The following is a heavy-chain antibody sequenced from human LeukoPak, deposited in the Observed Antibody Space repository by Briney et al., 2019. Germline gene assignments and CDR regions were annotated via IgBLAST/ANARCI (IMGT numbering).Heavy chain of an antibody. V-gene: IGHV2-5*01. D-gene: IGHD2-21*01. CDR2: IYWNANK. CDR1: GFSLRTSGVG. CDR3: ARRRNRVGIGVVDKYGDP. Sequence: ESGPTLLNPTQPLTLTCIFSGFSLRTSGVGVGWVRHPPGKALEWLPAIYWNANKYYSQSLESRLTNTKDTSKNEVVLTLTIMDPMDTATYYLARRRNRVGIGVVDKYGDPCGQGILVTVSS. J-gene: IGHJ5*02.